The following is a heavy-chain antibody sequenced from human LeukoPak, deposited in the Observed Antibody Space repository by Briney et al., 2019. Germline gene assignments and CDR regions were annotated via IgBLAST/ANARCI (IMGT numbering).Heavy chain of an antibody. D-gene: IGHD1-14*01. CDR3: ARVYPQPLGIVDY. CDR2: VYETGSR. Sequence: SETLSLTCTVSGASIVRDYWSWVRQPPGTGLQWTGYVYETGSRNYNPSLERRVSISLDRSKNQFSLKLDSVTAADTAVYYCARVYPQPLGIVDYWGQGTLVTVSS. V-gene: IGHV4-59*12. CDR1: GASIVRDY. J-gene: IGHJ4*02.